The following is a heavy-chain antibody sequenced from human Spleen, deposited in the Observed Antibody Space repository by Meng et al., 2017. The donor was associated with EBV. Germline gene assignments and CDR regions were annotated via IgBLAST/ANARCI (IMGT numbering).Heavy chain of an antibody. V-gene: IGHV4-30-4*01. Sequence: QGDMEEAGPGVVKPDQTLALTGAGSCGSISSGDYDWNWIRQAPGKGLEWIGYIYYSGSTYYNPSLKSRVTISVDTSKNQFSLNLSSVTAADTAVYFCARVRCGGGSCLYHFYGIDVWGQGTTGTVSS. CDR3: ARVRCGGGSCLYHFYGIDV. D-gene: IGHD2-15*01. CDR1: CGSISSGDYD. CDR2: IYYSGST. J-gene: IGHJ6*02.